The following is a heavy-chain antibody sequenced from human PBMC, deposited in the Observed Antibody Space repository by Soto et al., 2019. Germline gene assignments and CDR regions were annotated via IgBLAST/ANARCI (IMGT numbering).Heavy chain of an antibody. CDR3: ARGSYDFWSGFYYYYMDV. CDR1: GFSFSSYW. J-gene: IGHJ6*03. D-gene: IGHD3-3*01. V-gene: IGHV3-74*01. Sequence: GGSLRLSCAASGFSFSSYWMHWVRQAPGKGLVWVSRINSDGSSTSYADSVKGRFTISRDNAKNTLYLQMNSLRAEDTAVYYCARGSYDFWSGFYYYYMDVWGKGTTVTVSS. CDR2: INSDGSST.